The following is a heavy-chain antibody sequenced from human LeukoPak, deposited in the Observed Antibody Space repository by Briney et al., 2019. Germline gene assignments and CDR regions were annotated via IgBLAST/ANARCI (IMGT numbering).Heavy chain of an antibody. V-gene: IGHV3-15*01. CDR3: TTLYGSGNYY. CDR2: IKTKTDGGTT. D-gene: IGHD3-10*01. J-gene: IGHJ4*02. CDR1: GFTFSGYS. Sequence: GGSLRLSCAASGFTFSGYSMNWVRQAPGKGLEWVGQIKTKTDGGTTDSAATVKGRFTISRDDSKSTLFLQMNSLKTEDTAIYYCTTLYGSGNYYWGQGTLVTVSS.